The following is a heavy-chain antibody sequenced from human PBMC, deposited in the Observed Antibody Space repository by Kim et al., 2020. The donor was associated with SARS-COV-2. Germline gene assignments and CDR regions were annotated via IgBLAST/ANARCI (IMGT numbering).Heavy chain of an antibody. D-gene: IGHD3-9*01. V-gene: IGHV4-31*03. CDR1: GGSISSGGYY. CDR2: IYYSGST. Sequence: SETLSLTCTVSGGSISSGGYYWSWIRQHPGKGLEWIGYIYYSGSTYYNPSLKSRVTISVDTSKNQFSLKLSSVTAADTAVYYCAREEPYDILTGVFYGMDVWGQGTTVTVSS. CDR3: AREEPYDILTGVFYGMDV. J-gene: IGHJ6*02.